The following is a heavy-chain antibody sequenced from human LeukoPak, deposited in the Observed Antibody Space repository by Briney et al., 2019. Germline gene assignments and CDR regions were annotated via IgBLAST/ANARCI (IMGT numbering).Heavy chain of an antibody. J-gene: IGHJ6*03. CDR3: ARDPHVLRFLEWFYYYMDV. V-gene: IGHV3-48*01. Sequence: PGGSLRLSCADSGFTFSSYSMNWVRQAPGKGLEWVSYISSSSSTIYYADSVKGRFTISRDNAKNSLYLQMNSLRAEDTAVYYCARDPHVLRFLEWFYYYMDVWGKGTTVTVSS. CDR2: ISSSSSTI. D-gene: IGHD3-3*01. CDR1: GFTFSSYS.